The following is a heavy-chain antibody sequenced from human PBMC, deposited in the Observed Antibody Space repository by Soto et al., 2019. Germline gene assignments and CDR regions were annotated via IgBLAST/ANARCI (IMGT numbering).Heavy chain of an antibody. CDR2: INHSGST. CDR1: GGSFSGYY. Sequence: SETLSLTCAVYGGSFSGYYWSWIRQPPGKGLEWIGEINHSGSTNYNPSLKSRVTISVDTSKNQFSLKLSSVTAADTAVYYCARWESSGYMYNWFDPWGQGTLVTVSS. V-gene: IGHV4-34*01. D-gene: IGHD6-19*01. CDR3: ARWESSGYMYNWFDP. J-gene: IGHJ5*02.